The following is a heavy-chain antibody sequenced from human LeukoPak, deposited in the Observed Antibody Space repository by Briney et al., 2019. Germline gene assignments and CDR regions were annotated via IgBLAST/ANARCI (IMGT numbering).Heavy chain of an antibody. CDR2: IRGHDGAT. Sequence: GGSLRLSCAASGFTLSRYGMTWVRQAPGKGLEWVAAIRGHDGATYYADSVRGRFIISRDNSKSTLYLQMNSLRGEDTAVYYCAKDPINSWAGYFELWGQGALVTVSS. CDR3: AKDPINSWAGYFEL. D-gene: IGHD2-15*01. J-gene: IGHJ4*02. CDR1: GFTLSRYG. V-gene: IGHV3-23*01.